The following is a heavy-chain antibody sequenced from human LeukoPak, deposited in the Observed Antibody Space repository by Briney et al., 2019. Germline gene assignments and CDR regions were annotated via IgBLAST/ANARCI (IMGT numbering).Heavy chain of an antibody. J-gene: IGHJ4*02. V-gene: IGHV3-21*01. CDR1: GFTFSSYS. D-gene: IGHD4-23*01. CDR3: ARGYGGTRGDY. Sequence: PGGSLRLSCAASGFTFSSYSMNWVRQAPGKGLEWVSSISSSSSYIYYADSAKGRFTISRDNVKNSLYLQMNSLRAEDTAVYYCARGYGGTRGDYWGQGTLVTVSS. CDR2: ISSSSSYI.